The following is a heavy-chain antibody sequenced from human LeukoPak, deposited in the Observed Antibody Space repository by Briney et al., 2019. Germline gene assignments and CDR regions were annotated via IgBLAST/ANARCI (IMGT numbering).Heavy chain of an antibody. Sequence: GGSLRLSCAASAFTHNIYDMNWLPQAPGKGLEWVSAASDANAGTYYADSVKGLFTISRDDSKNTVYLQMNSLRAEDTAVYYCAKRAAMPGTGGNDFDYWGQGAQVTVSS. J-gene: IGHJ4*02. D-gene: IGHD6-19*01. CDR1: AFTHNIYD. CDR3: AKRAAMPGTGGNDFDY. CDR2: ASDANAGT. V-gene: IGHV3-23*01.